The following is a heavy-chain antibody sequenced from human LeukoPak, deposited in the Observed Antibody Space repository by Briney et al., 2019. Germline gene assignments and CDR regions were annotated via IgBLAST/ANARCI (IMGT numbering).Heavy chain of an antibody. CDR2: IKEDGSVK. CDR3: ARDSRLKWTEYYFDF. CDR1: GFTFSTFW. Sequence: GGSLRLSCAVSGFTFSTFWMSWVRQAPGKGLERVGNIKEDGSVKFYLDSVKGRFTISRDNSKNTLYLQMNSLKPEDTAVYFCARDSRLKWTEYYFDFWGQGTLVTVSS. J-gene: IGHJ4*02. D-gene: IGHD3/OR15-3a*01. V-gene: IGHV3-7*01.